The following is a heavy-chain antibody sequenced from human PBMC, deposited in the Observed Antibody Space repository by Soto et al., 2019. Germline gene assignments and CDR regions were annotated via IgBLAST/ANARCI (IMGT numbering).Heavy chain of an antibody. CDR2: IWYDGSNK. V-gene: IGHV3-33*01. CDR1: GFTFSSYG. Sequence: GGSLRLSCAASGFTFSSYGMHWVRQAPGKGLEWVAVIWYDGSNKYYADSVKGRFTISRDNSKNTLYLQMNSLRAEDTAVYYCARGLGYCSSTSCYPLDYWGQGTLVTVSS. CDR3: ARGLGYCSSTSCYPLDY. D-gene: IGHD2-2*01. J-gene: IGHJ4*02.